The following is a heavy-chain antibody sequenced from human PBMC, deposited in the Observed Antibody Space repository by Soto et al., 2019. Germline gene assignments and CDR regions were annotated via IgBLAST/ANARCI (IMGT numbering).Heavy chain of an antibody. J-gene: IGHJ4*02. Sequence: EVQLLESGGGLVQPGGSLRLSCAASGFTFSSYAMSWVRQAPGKGLEWVSAISGSGGSTDYADSVKDRFTISRDNSKKTLYMQIKSLRAEDTAVYYCAKLKGWCGESDYWGQGTLVTVSS. CDR3: AKLKGWCGESDY. CDR2: ISGSGGST. D-gene: IGHD3-10*01. V-gene: IGHV3-23*01. CDR1: GFTFSSYA.